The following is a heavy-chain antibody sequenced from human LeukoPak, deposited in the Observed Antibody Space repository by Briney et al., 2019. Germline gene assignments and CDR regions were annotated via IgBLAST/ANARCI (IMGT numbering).Heavy chain of an antibody. J-gene: IGHJ4*02. CDR3: ARHKVWGPGGLRGFDN. D-gene: IGHD3-10*01. CDR2: IYYSGST. Sequence: PSETLSLTCTVSSGSISTYYWSWIRQPPGKGLEWIGYIYYSGSTNCNPSLKSRVTISVDTPKNQFSLKLSSVTAADTAVYYCARHKVWGPGGLRGFDNWGQGTLVTVSS. CDR1: SGSISTYY. V-gene: IGHV4-59*08.